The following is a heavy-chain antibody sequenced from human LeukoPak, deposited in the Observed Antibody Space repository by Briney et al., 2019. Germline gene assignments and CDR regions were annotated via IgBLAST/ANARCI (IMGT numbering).Heavy chain of an antibody. Sequence: PGGSLRLSCAASGFTFSSYGMHWVRQAPGKGLEWVAVISYDGSNKYYADSVKGRFTISRDNSKNTLYLQMNSLRAEDTAVYYCAKDLHPQLWLRDAFDIWGQGTMVTVSS. D-gene: IGHD5-18*01. J-gene: IGHJ3*02. CDR2: ISYDGSNK. V-gene: IGHV3-30*18. CDR1: GFTFSSYG. CDR3: AKDLHPQLWLRDAFDI.